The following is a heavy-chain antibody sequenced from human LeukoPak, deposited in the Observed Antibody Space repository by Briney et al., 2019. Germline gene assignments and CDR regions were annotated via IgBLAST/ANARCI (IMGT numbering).Heavy chain of an antibody. CDR1: GGSFSGYY. CDR2: INHSGST. J-gene: IGHJ4*02. Sequence: SETLSLTCAVYGGSFSGYYWSWIRQPPGKGLERIGEINHSGSTNYNPSLKSRVTISVDTSKNQFSLKLSSVTAADTAVYYCARDLPYCGGDCYTLFDYWGQGTLVTVSS. V-gene: IGHV4-34*01. D-gene: IGHD2-21*02. CDR3: ARDLPYCGGDCYTLFDY.